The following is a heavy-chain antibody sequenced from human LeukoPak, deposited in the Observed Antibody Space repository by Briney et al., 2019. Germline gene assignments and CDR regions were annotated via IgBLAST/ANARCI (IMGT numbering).Heavy chain of an antibody. Sequence: SETLSLTCTVSGGSISSYYWSWIRQPPGKGLEWIAYIYTSGSTNYNPSVKSRVTISVDTSKNQFSMKLSSVTAAATAVYYCARHGAARGSFDYWGQGTLVTVSS. D-gene: IGHD6-6*01. CDR1: GGSISSYY. CDR3: ARHGAARGSFDY. V-gene: IGHV4-4*09. J-gene: IGHJ4*02. CDR2: IYTSGST.